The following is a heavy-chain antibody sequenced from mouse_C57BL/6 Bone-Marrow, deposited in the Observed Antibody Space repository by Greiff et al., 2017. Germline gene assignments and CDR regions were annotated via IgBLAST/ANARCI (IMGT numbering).Heavy chain of an antibody. J-gene: IGHJ4*01. Sequence: QVQLQQSGAELVRPGASVTLSCKASGYTFTDYEMHWVKQTPVHGLEWIGAIDPETGGTAYNQKVKGKAILTADKSSSTAYMELRSLTSEDSAVYYCTSDGYYDYAMDYWGQGTSVTVSS. CDR3: TSDGYYDYAMDY. V-gene: IGHV1-15*01. CDR1: GYTFTDYE. D-gene: IGHD2-3*01. CDR2: IDPETGGT.